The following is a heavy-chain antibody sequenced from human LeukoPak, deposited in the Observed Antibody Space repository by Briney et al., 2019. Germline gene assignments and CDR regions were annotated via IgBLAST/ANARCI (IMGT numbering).Heavy chain of an antibody. CDR1: GGPFSGYF. D-gene: IGHD3-10*01. V-gene: IGHV4-34*01. J-gene: IGHJ4*02. CDR2: IHNSGTT. Sequence: NPSETLSLTCAVSGGPFSGYFWGWIRQSSGKGLEWIGEIHNSGTTNYNPSLNSRVTISEDTSKNQFYLNLSSVTAADTAVYYCARRYYYNLGSFPFDFWGQGTLVTVSS. CDR3: ARRYYYNLGSFPFDF.